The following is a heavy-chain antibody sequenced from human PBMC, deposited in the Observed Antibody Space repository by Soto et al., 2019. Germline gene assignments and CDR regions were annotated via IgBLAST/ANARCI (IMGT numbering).Heavy chain of an antibody. D-gene: IGHD4-17*01. CDR3: ARDESSWMTTVTLSDY. J-gene: IGHJ4*02. CDR2: IYYSGST. Sequence: SETLSLTCTVSGGSISSYYWSWIRQPPGKGLEWIGYIYYSGSTNYNPSLKSRVTISVDTSKNQFSLKLSSVTAADTAVYYCARDESSWMTTVTLSDYWDQGTLVTVSS. CDR1: GGSISSYY. V-gene: IGHV4-59*01.